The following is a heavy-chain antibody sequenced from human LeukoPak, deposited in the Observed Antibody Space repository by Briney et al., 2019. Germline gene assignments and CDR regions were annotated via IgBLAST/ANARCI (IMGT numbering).Heavy chain of an antibody. Sequence: GSLRLSCAASGFTFSGYAMHWVRQAPGKGLEWVAVISYDGTNKYCADSVKGRFTISRDNSKNTLYLQMNSLRVEDTAVYYCARAELLSLDYWGQGTLVTVSS. CDR2: ISYDGTNK. CDR1: GFTFSGYA. D-gene: IGHD1-7*01. CDR3: ARAELLSLDY. V-gene: IGHV3-30*04. J-gene: IGHJ4*02.